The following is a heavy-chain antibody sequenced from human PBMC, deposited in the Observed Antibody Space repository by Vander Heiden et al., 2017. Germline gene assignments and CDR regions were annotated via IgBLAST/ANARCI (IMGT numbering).Heavy chain of an antibody. CDR3: ARPTAMVTYFDY. D-gene: IGHD5-18*01. CDR1: GFTFSSYA. J-gene: IGHJ4*02. Sequence: QVQLVESGGGVVQPGRSLRLSCAASGFTFSSYAMHWVRQAPGKGLEWVAVISYDGSNKYYADSVKGRFTISRDNSKNTLYLQMNSLRAEDTAVYYCARPTAMVTYFDYWGQGTLVTVSS. V-gene: IGHV3-30-3*01. CDR2: ISYDGSNK.